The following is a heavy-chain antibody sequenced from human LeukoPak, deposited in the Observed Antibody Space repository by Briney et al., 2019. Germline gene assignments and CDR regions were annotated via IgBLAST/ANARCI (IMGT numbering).Heavy chain of an antibody. CDR3: ASGLWDIAAAGTREYYYYGMDV. D-gene: IGHD6-13*01. CDR1: GGTFSSYA. V-gene: IGHV1-69*01. Sequence: SVKVSCKASGGTFSSYAISWVRQAPGQGLEWMEGIIPIFGTANYAQKFQGRVTITADESTSTAYMELSSLRSEDTAVYYCASGLWDIAAAGTREYYYYGMDVWGQGTTVTVSS. J-gene: IGHJ6*02. CDR2: IIPIFGTA.